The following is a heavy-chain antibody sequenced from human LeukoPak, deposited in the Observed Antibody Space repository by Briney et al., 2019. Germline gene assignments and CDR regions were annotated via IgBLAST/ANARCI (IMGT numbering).Heavy chain of an antibody. D-gene: IGHD3-22*01. CDR1: GGSISSYY. V-gene: IGHV4-59*01. CDR2: IYYSGST. J-gene: IGHJ4*02. Sequence: SEILSLTCTVSGGSISSYYWSWIRQPPGKGLEWIGYIYYSGSTNYNPSLKSRVTISVDTSKNQFSLKLSSVTAADTAVYYCAREKYDSSGYYFYDWGQGTLVTVSS. CDR3: AREKYDSSGYYFYD.